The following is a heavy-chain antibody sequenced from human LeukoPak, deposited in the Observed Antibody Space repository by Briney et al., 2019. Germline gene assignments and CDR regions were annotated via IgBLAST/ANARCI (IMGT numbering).Heavy chain of an antibody. Sequence: GASVKVSCKASGYPFTSYDINWGRQATGQGLEWMGWMNPNSANTGYAQKFQGRLTMTRNASISTAYMELSSLRSEDTALYYCTRGRVATPNWFDPWGRGTLVTVSS. CDR2: MNPNSANT. CDR1: GYPFTSYD. CDR3: TRGRVATPNWFDP. V-gene: IGHV1-8*01. D-gene: IGHD2-15*01. J-gene: IGHJ5*02.